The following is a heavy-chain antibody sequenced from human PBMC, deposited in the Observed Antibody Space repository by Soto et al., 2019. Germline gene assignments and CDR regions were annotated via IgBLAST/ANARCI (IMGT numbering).Heavy chain of an antibody. V-gene: IGHV2-5*02. CDR3: AHDRVSSGYVLGYCGGDCYSYFDY. CDR1: GFSLSTSGVG. J-gene: IGHJ4*02. Sequence: QITLKESGPTLVKPTQTLTLTCTFSGFSLSTSGVGVGWIRQPPGKALEWLALIYWDDDKRYSPSLKSRLTITKDTSKNQVVLTMTNMDPVDTATYYCAHDRVSSGYVLGYCGGDCYSYFDYWGQGTLVTVSS. D-gene: IGHD2-21*01. CDR2: IYWDDDK.